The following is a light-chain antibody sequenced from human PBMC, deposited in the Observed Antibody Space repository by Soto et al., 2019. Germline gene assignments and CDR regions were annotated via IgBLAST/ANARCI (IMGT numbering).Light chain of an antibody. CDR1: QSVSSRY. V-gene: IGKV3-20*01. Sequence: ETVLTQSPGTLSLSPGERATLSCRASQSVSSRYLAWYQKKPGQAPRLLIYGASSRATGIPDRFSGSGSGTEITLTISRLEPEDFAVYYCQQYITSPPMYTFGQGTKLDIK. CDR2: GAS. CDR3: QQYITSPPMYT. J-gene: IGKJ2*01.